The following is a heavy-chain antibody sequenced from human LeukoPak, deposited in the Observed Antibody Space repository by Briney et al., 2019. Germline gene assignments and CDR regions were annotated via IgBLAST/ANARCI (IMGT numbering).Heavy chain of an antibody. CDR2: ISAYNGNT. CDR1: GYTFTSYG. D-gene: IGHD5-18*01. Sequence: GASVKVSCKASGYTFTSYGLSWVRQAPGQGLEWMGWISAYNGNTNYAQKLQGRVTMTTDTSTSTAYMELRSLRSDDTAVYYCARGGPGGYSYGYSDYWGQGTLVTVSS. CDR3: ARGGPGGYSYGYSDY. V-gene: IGHV1-18*01. J-gene: IGHJ4*02.